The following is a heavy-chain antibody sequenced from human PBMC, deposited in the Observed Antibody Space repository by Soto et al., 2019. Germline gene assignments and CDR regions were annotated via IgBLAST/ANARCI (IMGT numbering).Heavy chain of an antibody. CDR3: ARADYYDSSAGGMDV. D-gene: IGHD3-22*01. J-gene: IGHJ6*02. Sequence: QVQLVQSGAEVKKPGSSVKVSCKASGGTFSSYAISWVRQAPGQGLEWMGGIIPIFGTANYAQKFQGRVRITGDESTSTAYVELSSLRSGDTAVYYCARADYYDSSAGGMDVWGQGTTVTVSS. CDR1: GGTFSSYA. V-gene: IGHV1-69*12. CDR2: IIPIFGTA.